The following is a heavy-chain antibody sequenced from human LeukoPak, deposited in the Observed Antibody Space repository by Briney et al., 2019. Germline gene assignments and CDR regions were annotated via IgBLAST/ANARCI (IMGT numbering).Heavy chain of an antibody. CDR1: GGSISSYY. D-gene: IGHD2-2*01. J-gene: IGHJ6*03. CDR2: IYYSGST. CDR3: ARVTKTYYYYMDV. Sequence: PSETLSLTCTVSGGSISSYYWSWIRQPPGKGLEWIGYIYYSGSTNYNPSLKSRVTISVDTSKNQFSLKRSSVTAADTAVYYCARVTKTYYYYMDVWGKGTTVTVSS. V-gene: IGHV4-59*01.